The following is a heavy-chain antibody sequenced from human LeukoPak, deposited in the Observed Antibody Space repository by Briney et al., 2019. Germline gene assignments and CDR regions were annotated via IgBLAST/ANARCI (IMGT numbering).Heavy chain of an antibody. CDR1: GYTFTDYY. Sequence: SVKVSCKVSGYTFTDYYMHWVRQAPGQGLEWMGRIIPILGIANYAQKFQGRVTITADKSTSTAYMELSSLRSEDTAVYYCARDKPHYYGSGYLSWYFDLWGRGTLVTVSS. J-gene: IGHJ2*01. CDR3: ARDKPHYYGSGYLSWYFDL. D-gene: IGHD3-10*01. V-gene: IGHV1-69*04. CDR2: IIPILGIA.